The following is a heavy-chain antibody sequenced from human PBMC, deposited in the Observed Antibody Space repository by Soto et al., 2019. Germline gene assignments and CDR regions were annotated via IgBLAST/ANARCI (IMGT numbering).Heavy chain of an antibody. CDR1: GFTFSSYA. V-gene: IGHV3-23*01. D-gene: IGHD6-19*01. J-gene: IGHJ4*02. CDR3: AEHSSGWYAVDY. CDR2: ISGSGGST. Sequence: PGGSLRLSCAACGFTFSSYAMSWVRQAPGKGLEWVSAISGSGGSTYYADSVKGRFTISRDNSKNTLYLQMNSLRAEDTAVYYCAEHSSGWYAVDYWGQGTLVTVSS.